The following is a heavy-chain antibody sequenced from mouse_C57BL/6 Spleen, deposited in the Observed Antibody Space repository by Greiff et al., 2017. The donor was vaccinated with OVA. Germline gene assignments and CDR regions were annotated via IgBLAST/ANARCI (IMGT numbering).Heavy chain of an antibody. CDR2: IGPGSGST. V-gene: IGHV1-77*01. J-gene: IGHJ4*01. CDR3: ARKDSSGYFYAMDY. D-gene: IGHD3-2*02. Sequence: VKLQQSGAELVKPGASVKISCKASGYTFTDYYINWVKQRPGQGLEWIGKIGPGSGSTYYNEKFKGKATLTADKSSSTAYMQLSSLTSEDSAVYFCARKDSSGYFYAMDYWGQGTSVTVSS. CDR1: GYTFTDYY.